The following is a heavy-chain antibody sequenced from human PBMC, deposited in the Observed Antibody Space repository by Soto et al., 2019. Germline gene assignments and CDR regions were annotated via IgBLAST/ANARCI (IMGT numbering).Heavy chain of an antibody. CDR2: INHSGST. CDR3: VRAYYCSSISCYFDP. J-gene: IGHJ5*02. Sequence: SETLSLTCAVYGGSFSGYYWTWIRQPPGTGLEWIGEINHSGSTNYNPSLKSRVTISVDTSKNQFSLKLTSVTAADTAVYYCVRAYYCSSISCYFDPWGQGTLVTVSS. CDR1: GGSFSGYY. D-gene: IGHD2-2*01. V-gene: IGHV4-34*01.